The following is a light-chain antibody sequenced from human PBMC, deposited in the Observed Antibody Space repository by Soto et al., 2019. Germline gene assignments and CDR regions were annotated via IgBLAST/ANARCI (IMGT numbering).Light chain of an antibody. J-gene: IGKJ2*01. CDR1: QSVSSN. CDR3: QQYNNWPYT. V-gene: IGKV3-15*01. CDR2: GAS. Sequence: EIVMTQSPATLSVSPGERAALSCRASQSVSSNVAWYQQKPGQAPRLLIYGASTRATGIPARFSGSGSGTEFTLTISRLQSVDCAVYYCQQYNNWPYTFGQGTKLEI.